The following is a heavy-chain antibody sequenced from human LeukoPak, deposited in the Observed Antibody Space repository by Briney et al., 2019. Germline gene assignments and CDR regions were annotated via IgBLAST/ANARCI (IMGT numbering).Heavy chain of an antibody. D-gene: IGHD3-10*01. V-gene: IGHV3-23*01. CDR3: AKGASGSYYIDS. Sequence: GGSLRLSCVGSGFXFTSYAINWVRQAPGKGLEWVSGVSGGGSGAYYADSVKGRFTMSRDNSKNTLYLQMNSLRGEDTAVYYCAKGASGSYYIDSWGQGTLVTVSS. CDR1: GFXFTSYA. J-gene: IGHJ4*02. CDR2: VSGGGSGA.